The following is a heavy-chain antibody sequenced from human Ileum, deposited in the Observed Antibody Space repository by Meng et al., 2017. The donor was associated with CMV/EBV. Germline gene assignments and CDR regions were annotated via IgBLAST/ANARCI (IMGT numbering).Heavy chain of an antibody. Sequence: GESLKISCAASGFTLNNYWMSWVRQAPGKGLEWVSSITTSSSYIFYADSVKGRFTTSRHNAKNSLYLQMNSLRADDTAVYYCARDLGDIVYDYYGMEVWGQGTTVTVSS. CDR3: ARDLGDIVYDYYGMEV. V-gene: IGHV3-21*01. CDR2: ITTSSSYI. CDR1: GFTLNNYW. D-gene: IGHD2-15*01. J-gene: IGHJ6*02.